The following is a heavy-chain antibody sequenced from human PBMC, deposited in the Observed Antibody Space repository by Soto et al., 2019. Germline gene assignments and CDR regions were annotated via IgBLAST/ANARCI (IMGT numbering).Heavy chain of an antibody. CDR3: AKETNGVIWLKNGDGWFDP. D-gene: IGHD2-8*01. V-gene: IGHV3-23*01. Sequence: HPGGSLRLSCAASGFTFSSYAMSWVRQAPGKGLEWVSAISGSGGSTYYADSVKGRFTISRDNSKNTLYLQMNSLRAEDTAVYYCAKETNGVIWLKNGDGWFDPWGQGTLVTVSS. CDR1: GFTFSSYA. CDR2: ISGSGGST. J-gene: IGHJ5*02.